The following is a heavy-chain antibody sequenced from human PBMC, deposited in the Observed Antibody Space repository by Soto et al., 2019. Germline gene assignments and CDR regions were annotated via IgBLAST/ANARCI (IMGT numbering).Heavy chain of an antibody. CDR1: GFTFNNYG. V-gene: IGHV3-74*01. Sequence: WVFLRLSCAAAGFTFNNYGRHWVSQDPGKGLVWVSRINSDGSATGYADSVKGRFTISRDNAKNKLYLQMNSLRDEDTAVYYCARSRGNYLFDYCGQGTLVTVSS. CDR2: INSDGSAT. J-gene: IGHJ4*02. CDR3: ARSRGNYLFDY. D-gene: IGHD1-7*01.